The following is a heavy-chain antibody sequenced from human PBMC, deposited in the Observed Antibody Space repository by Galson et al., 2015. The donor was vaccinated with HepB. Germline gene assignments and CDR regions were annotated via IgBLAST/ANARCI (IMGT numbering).Heavy chain of an antibody. J-gene: IGHJ4*02. CDR3: TNTGDSIDY. D-gene: IGHD4-17*01. Sequence: SLRLSCAASGFTFSSYAMHWVRQAPGKGLVYVSPISSNGVSTNYADSVKGRFTISRDNSKNTLYLQMSSLRAEDTAVYYCTNTGDSIDYWGQGTLVTVSS. CDR2: ISSNGVST. V-gene: IGHV3-64D*06. CDR1: GFTFSSYA.